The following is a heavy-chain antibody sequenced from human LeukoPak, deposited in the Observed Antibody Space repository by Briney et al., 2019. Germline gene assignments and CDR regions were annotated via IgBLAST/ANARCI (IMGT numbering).Heavy chain of an antibody. D-gene: IGHD3-3*01. Sequence: GGSLRLSCAASGFTFSSYWMSWVRQAPGKGLEWVANIKQDGSEKYYVDSVKGRFTISRDNAKNSLYLQMNSLRAEDTAVYYCARNRFLEWLTYYYMDVWGKGTTVTVSS. J-gene: IGHJ6*03. V-gene: IGHV3-7*01. CDR2: IKQDGSEK. CDR1: GFTFSSYW. CDR3: ARNRFLEWLTYYYMDV.